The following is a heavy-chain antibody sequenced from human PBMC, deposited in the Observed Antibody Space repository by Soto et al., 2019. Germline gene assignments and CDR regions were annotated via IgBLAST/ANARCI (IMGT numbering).Heavy chain of an antibody. CDR1: GGSISSSSYY. V-gene: IGHV4-39*01. J-gene: IGHJ3*02. CDR2: IYYSGST. CDR3: ARLWRNYDAFDI. Sequence: SETLSLTCTVSGGSISSSSYYWGWIRQPPGKGLEWIGSIYYSGSTYYNPSLKSRVTISVDTSKNQFSLKLSSVTAADTAVYYCARLWRNYDAFDIWGQGTMVTVSS. D-gene: IGHD1-7*01.